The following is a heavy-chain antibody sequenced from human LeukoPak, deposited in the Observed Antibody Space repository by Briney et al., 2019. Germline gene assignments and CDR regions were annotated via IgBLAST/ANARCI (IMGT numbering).Heavy chain of an antibody. CDR3: ARDPLSTNDFDI. D-gene: IGHD1-1*01. J-gene: IGHJ3*02. CDR2: NYSGST. Sequence: NYSGSTNYNPSLKSRVTISVDTSKNQFSLKLSSLTAADTAVYFCARDPLSTNDFDIWGQGTMVTVSS. V-gene: IGHV4-59*01.